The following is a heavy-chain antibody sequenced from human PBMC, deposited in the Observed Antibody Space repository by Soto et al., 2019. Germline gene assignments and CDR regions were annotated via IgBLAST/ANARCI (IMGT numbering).Heavy chain of an antibody. V-gene: IGHV4-31*03. CDR3: ARLRRDGSGFPHL. D-gene: IGHD3-22*01. J-gene: IGHJ5*02. CDR2: ISYSGNS. Sequence: QMQLQESGPGLVKPSQTLSLICSVSGGSISRPGYYWAWIRQHPARGLEWIGSISYSGNSNHNPSLQSRLILSVDTSQNWFSLRLNSVTAADTAVYYCARLRRDGSGFPHLWGQGARVIVSS. CDR1: GGSISRPGYY.